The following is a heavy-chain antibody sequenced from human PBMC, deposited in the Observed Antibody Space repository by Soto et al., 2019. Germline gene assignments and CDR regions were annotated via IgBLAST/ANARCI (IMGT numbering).Heavy chain of an antibody. Sequence: LRLSCAAAGFTFSGYAMTWVRQAPGKGLEWVSTTGATGRTTYYADSVKGRFTVSRDNSKNTLDLQMSSLRVEDTAVYYCATVHNTSRSFDYWGQGTLVTVSS. CDR3: ATVHNTSRSFDY. V-gene: IGHV3-23*01. D-gene: IGHD1-20*01. CDR2: TGATGRTT. CDR1: GFTFSGYA. J-gene: IGHJ4*02.